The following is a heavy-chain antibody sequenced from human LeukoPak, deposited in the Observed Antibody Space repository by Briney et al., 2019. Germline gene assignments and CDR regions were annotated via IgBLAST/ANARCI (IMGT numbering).Heavy chain of an antibody. CDR3: ATDQDHGYFRQ. V-gene: IGHV3-7*01. D-gene: IGHD3-22*01. J-gene: IGHJ1*01. CDR2: IKEDGSEK. CDR1: GFTFRRYW. Sequence: GGSLRLSCVASGFTFRRYWMTWVRQTPGKKPEWVANIKEDGSEKYYDDSVRGRFTIPRDNAKNTLYLDMNSLRVEDTAVFYCATDQDHGYFRQWGQGSLVIVSS.